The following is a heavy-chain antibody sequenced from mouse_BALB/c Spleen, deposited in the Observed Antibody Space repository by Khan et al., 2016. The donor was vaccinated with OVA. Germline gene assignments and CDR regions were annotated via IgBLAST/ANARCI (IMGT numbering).Heavy chain of an antibody. CDR3: ARGASYWYFDV. CDR2: INTYTGEP. CDR1: GYTFTNYG. Sequence: QIQLVQSEPELKKPGETVKISCKASGYTFTNYGMNWVKQAPGKGLKWMGWINTYTGEPTYTGDFKGRFAFSLETSASTAYLQINNLKNEDMATYFCARGASYWYFDVWGAGTTVTVSS. V-gene: IGHV9-1*02. J-gene: IGHJ1*01.